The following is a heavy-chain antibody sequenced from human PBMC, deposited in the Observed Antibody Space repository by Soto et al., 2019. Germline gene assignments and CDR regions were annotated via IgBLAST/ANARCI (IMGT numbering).Heavy chain of an antibody. J-gene: IGHJ4*02. CDR2: ISAYNANT. CDR3: ARDHLTMLAAGSVFDY. D-gene: IGHD6-13*01. Sequence: QVQLVQSGAEVKKPGASVKVSCKASGYTFTSYGISWVRQAPGQGLEWMGWISAYNANTNYAQKLQGRVTMTTDTSTSTAYMELRSLRSDDTAVYYCARDHLTMLAAGSVFDYWGQGTLVTVSS. V-gene: IGHV1-18*01. CDR1: GYTFTSYG.